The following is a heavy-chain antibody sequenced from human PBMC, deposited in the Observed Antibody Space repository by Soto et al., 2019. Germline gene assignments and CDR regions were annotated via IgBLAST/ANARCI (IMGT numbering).Heavy chain of an antibody. V-gene: IGHV3-7*01. CDR3: ARLVSAAAKDY. Sequence: GGSLRLSCAASGFTFSSYSMNWVRQAPGKGLEWVANIKGDGNEIYYVDSVKGRFTISRDNAKNSLYLQLNSLRAEDTAVYYCARLVSAAAKDYWGQGALVTVSS. J-gene: IGHJ4*02. CDR2: IKGDGNEI. D-gene: IGHD1-26*01. CDR1: GFTFSSYS.